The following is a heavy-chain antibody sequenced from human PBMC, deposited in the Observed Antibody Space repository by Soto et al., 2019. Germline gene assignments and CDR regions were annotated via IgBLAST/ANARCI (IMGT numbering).Heavy chain of an antibody. Sequence: EVQLVESGGGLVQPGGCLRLSCAASGFTFSDYDIHWVRQAAGKGLEWVSGIAISGDTNYAGSVTGRFTISRENARNSVYLQMNSLRAGDTAVYYCARERGTTGIWYFDLWGRGTLVTVSS. CDR2: IAISGDT. V-gene: IGHV3-13*01. CDR3: ARERGTTGIWYFDL. J-gene: IGHJ2*01. D-gene: IGHD1-7*01. CDR1: GFTFSDYD.